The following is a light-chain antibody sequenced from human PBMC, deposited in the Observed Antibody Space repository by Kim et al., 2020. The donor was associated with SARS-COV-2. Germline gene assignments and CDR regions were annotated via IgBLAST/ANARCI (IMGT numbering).Light chain of an antibody. CDR3: AAWDDSLNGYV. CDR1: SSNIGRYT. CDR2: KSN. J-gene: IGLJ1*01. Sequence: GQSLTISWSGSSSNIGRYTVNWYQKLPGKAPTLVMYKSNQRPSGVPDRVSGSKSGTSAALAISGLQSEDEADYYCAAWDDSLNGYVFGTGTKVTVL. V-gene: IGLV1-44*01.